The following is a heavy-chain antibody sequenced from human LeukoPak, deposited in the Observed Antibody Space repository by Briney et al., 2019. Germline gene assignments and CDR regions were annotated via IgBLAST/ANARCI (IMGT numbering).Heavy chain of an antibody. Sequence: SETLSLTCTVSGGSISGWYWSWIRQPPGKGLEWIGYIYGSGYTNYNPSLKSRVTMSIDTSKNHFSLKLSSVTAADTAVYYCARHGMAYYDFWSGYYSWFDYWGQGTLVTVSS. J-gene: IGHJ4*02. D-gene: IGHD3-3*01. CDR2: IYGSGYT. CDR3: ARHGMAYYDFWSGYYSWFDY. CDR1: GGSISGWY. V-gene: IGHV4-59*08.